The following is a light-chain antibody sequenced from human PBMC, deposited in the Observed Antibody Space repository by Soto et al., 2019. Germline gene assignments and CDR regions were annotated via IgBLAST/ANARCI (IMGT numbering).Light chain of an antibody. CDR2: GNK. CDR1: SSNIGAGYE. CDR3: QSYDTSLRAWV. J-gene: IGLJ3*02. V-gene: IGLV1-40*01. Sequence: QSVLVQPPSVSGAPGRTVIISFTGSSSNIGAGYEVHWYQQLQRTAPRLLIYGNKYRPSGVPDRFSGSKSGTSASLAITGLQPEDEADYYCQSYDTSLRAWVFGGGTKLTVL.